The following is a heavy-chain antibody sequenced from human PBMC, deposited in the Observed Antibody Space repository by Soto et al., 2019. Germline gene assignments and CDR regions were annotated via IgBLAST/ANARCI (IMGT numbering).Heavy chain of an antibody. CDR2: IYYSGST. CDR1: GGSISSGGYY. D-gene: IGHD6-6*01. V-gene: IGHV4-31*03. Sequence: SETLSLTCTVSGGSISSGGYYWSWIRQHPGKGLEWIGYIYYSGSTYYNPSLKSRVTISVDTSKNQFSLKLSSVTAADTAVYYCATGSIAEHLVFGHWLDTWGQGTLVTVSS. J-gene: IGHJ5*02. CDR3: ATGSIAEHLVFGHWLDT.